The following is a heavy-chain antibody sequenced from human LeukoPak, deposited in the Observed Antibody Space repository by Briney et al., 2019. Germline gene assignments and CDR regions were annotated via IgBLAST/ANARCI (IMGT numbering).Heavy chain of an antibody. D-gene: IGHD4-23*01. Sequence: GGSLRLSCAASGFNFNSYTMLWVRQAPWKGLEWVSSISSSGTYVYYTDSVKGRFTISRDYAKKSLSLEMNSLRAEDTAVYYCARDRPDYGGNLDIDYWGQGTLVTVSS. CDR2: ISSSGTYV. CDR1: GFNFNSYT. V-gene: IGHV3-21*01. CDR3: ARDRPDYGGNLDIDY. J-gene: IGHJ4*02.